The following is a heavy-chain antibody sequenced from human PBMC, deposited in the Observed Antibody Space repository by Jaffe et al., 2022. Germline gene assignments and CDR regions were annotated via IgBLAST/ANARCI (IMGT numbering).Heavy chain of an antibody. CDR3: ARGTVYAGFDY. CDR1: GGSFSGYY. V-gene: IGHV4-34*01. D-gene: IGHD4-4*01. CDR2: INHSGST. J-gene: IGHJ4*02. Sequence: QVQLQQWGAGLLKPSETLSLTCAVYGGSFSGYYWSWIRQPPGKGLEWIGEINHSGSTNYNPSLKSRVTISVDTSKNQFSLKLSSVTAADTAVYYCARGTVYAGFDYWGQGTLVTVSS.